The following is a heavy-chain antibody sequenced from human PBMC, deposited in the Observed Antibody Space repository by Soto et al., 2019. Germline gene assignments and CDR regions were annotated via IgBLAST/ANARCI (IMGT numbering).Heavy chain of an antibody. Sequence: ASVKVSCKASGYTFTSYGISWVRQAPGQGLEWMGWISAYNGNTNYAQKLQGRVTMTTDTSTSTAYMELRSLRADDTAVFYCAKDSPSHTTSPFYFDSWDQGTLVTVSS. V-gene: IGHV1-18*01. D-gene: IGHD2-2*01. CDR3: AKDSPSHTTSPFYFDS. CDR2: ISAYNGNT. J-gene: IGHJ4*02. CDR1: GYTFTSYG.